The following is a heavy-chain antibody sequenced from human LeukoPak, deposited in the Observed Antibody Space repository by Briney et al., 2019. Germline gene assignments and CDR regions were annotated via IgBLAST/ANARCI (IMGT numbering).Heavy chain of an antibody. CDR1: GGSISSYY. J-gene: IGHJ6*03. V-gene: IGHV4-59*01. D-gene: IGHD5-18*01. Sequence: PSETLSLTCTVSGGSISSYYWSWIRQPPGKGLEWIGYIHYSGSTNYNPSLKSRVTISVDTSKNQFSLKLSSVTAADTAVYYCARKSGYSYGDYYYYYMDVWGKGTTVTVSS. CDR2: IHYSGST. CDR3: ARKSGYSYGDYYYYYMDV.